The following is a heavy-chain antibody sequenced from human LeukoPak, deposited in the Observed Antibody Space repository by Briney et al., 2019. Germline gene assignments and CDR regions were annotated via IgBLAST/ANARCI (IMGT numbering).Heavy chain of an antibody. CDR2: ISGSGGST. CDR3: AKGSSVGCSGGSCYSDY. V-gene: IGHV3-23*01. Sequence: QPGGSLRLSCAASGFTFSSYAMSWVRQAPGKGLEWVSAISGSGGSTYYADSVKGRFTISRDNSKNTLYLQMTSLRAEDTAVYYCAKGSSVGCSGGSCYSDYWGQGTLVTVSS. D-gene: IGHD2-15*01. J-gene: IGHJ4*02. CDR1: GFTFSSYA.